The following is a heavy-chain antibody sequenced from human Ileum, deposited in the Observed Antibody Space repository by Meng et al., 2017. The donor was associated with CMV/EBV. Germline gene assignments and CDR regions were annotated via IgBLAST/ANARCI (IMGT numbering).Heavy chain of an antibody. J-gene: IGHJ4*02. CDR1: GGSISTYY. Sequence: GSLRLSCTVSGGSISTYYWTWIRQPPGKGLELIGYFYYSRNTNYNPSLKSRVTISVDAPKNQFSLRLSSVIAADTAVDYCARLGHCSSDRCLPDYWGQGTLVTVSS. V-gene: IGHV4-59*01. CDR3: ARLGHCSSDRCLPDY. D-gene: IGHD2-15*01. CDR2: FYYSRNT.